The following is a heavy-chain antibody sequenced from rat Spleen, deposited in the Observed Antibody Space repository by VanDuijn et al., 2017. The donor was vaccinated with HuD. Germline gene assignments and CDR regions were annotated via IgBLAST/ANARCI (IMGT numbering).Heavy chain of an antibody. V-gene: IGHV5-58*01. CDR1: GFTFSSYW. J-gene: IGHJ1*01. CDR3: AKEQLPGYNHYWYFDF. CDR2: INTDGGST. D-gene: IGHD1-4*01. Sequence: EVQLVETGGGLVQPGRSLKLSCVASGFTFSSYWMYWIRQAPGKGLEWVSSINTDGGSTYYPDSVKGRFTISRDNAENTVYLQMNSLRSEDTATYYCAKEQLPGYNHYWYFDFWGPGTMVTVSS.